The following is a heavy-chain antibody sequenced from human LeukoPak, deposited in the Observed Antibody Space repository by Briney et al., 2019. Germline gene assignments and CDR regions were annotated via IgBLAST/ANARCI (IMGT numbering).Heavy chain of an antibody. CDR1: GFTFSSYA. CDR2: IYSGGST. CDR3: ARGLFHPYYYGMDV. V-gene: IGHV3-66*01. Sequence: PGGSLRLSCAASGFTFSSYAMNWVRQAPGKGLEWVSVIYSGGSTYYADSVKGRFTTSRDNSKNTLYLQMNSLRAEDTAVYYCARGLFHPYYYGMDVWGQGTTVTVSS. J-gene: IGHJ6*02.